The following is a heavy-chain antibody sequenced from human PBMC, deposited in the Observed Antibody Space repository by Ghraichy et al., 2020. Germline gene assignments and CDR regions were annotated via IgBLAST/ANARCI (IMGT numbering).Heavy chain of an antibody. Sequence: GESLNISCAASGFTFSSYSMNWVRQAPGKGLEWVSSISSSSSYIYYADSVKGRFTISRDNAKNSLYLQMNSLRAEDTAVYYCARDGAFDIWGQGTMVTVSS. J-gene: IGHJ3*02. V-gene: IGHV3-21*01. CDR2: ISSSSSYI. CDR1: GFTFSSYS. CDR3: ARDGAFDI.